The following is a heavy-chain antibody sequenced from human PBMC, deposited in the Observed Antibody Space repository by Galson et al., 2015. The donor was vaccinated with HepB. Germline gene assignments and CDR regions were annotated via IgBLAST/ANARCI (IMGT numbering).Heavy chain of an antibody. CDR3: AHRLGGAASGWNEGCYDY. CDR2: VYWDDDK. Sequence: PALVKPTQTLTLTCTFSGFSLTTSGVGVGWIRQPPGGALEWLAVVYWDDDKRYSPSLRSRLTIIKDTSNNQVVLIMTNVDPVDTATYYCAHRLGGAASGWNEGCYDYWGQGTLVTVSS. CDR1: GFSLTTSGVG. D-gene: IGHD6-19*01. V-gene: IGHV2-5*02. J-gene: IGHJ4*02.